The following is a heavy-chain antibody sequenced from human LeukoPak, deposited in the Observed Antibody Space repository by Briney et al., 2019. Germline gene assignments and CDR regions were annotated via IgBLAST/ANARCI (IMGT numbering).Heavy chain of an antibody. Sequence: APVKVSCKASGYTFSNHAIHWGRQAPGQRFEWMGWINAGNGHTQYSQNLRGRVTVTRETTPSTAYMELSSLTSEDPAVYYCARDYPGIAAAGPFDYWGQGTLVTVSS. CDR1: GYTFSNHA. J-gene: IGHJ4*02. CDR2: INAGNGHT. CDR3: ARDYPGIAAAGPFDY. D-gene: IGHD6-13*01. V-gene: IGHV1-3*01.